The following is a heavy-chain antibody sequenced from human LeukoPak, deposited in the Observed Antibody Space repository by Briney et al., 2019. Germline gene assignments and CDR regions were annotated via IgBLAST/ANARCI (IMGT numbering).Heavy chain of an antibody. J-gene: IGHJ4*02. D-gene: IGHD3-22*01. CDR3: ARSSSGHDSSGYYYEGYFDY. CDR1: GYTFTSYY. V-gene: IGHV1-46*01. CDR2: INPSGGST. Sequence: ASVKVSCEASGYTFTSYYMHWVRQAPGQGLEWMGIINPSGGSTSYAQKFQGRVTMTRDTSTSTVYMELSSLRSEDTAVYYCARSSSGHDSSGYYYEGYFDYWGQGTLVTVSS.